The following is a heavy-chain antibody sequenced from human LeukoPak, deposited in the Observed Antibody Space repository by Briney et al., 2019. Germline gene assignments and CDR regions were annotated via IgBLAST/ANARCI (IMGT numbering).Heavy chain of an antibody. CDR1: GYTFTGYY. D-gene: IGHD1-7*01. J-gene: IGHJ6*03. CDR3: ATVPPGITGTTPNFHYVDV. Sequence: GASVKVSCKASGYTFTGYYMHWVRQAPGKGLEWMGGFDPEDGETIYAQKFQGRVTMTEDTSTDTAYMELSSLRSEDTAVYYCATVPPGITGTTPNFHYVDVWGKGTTVTVSS. CDR2: FDPEDGET. V-gene: IGHV1-24*01.